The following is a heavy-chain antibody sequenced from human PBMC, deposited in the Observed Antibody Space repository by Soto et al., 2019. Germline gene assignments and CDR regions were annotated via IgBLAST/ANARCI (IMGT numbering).Heavy chain of an antibody. D-gene: IGHD3-16*02. CDR1: GGSFSGYY. CDR2: INHSGST. V-gene: IGHV4-34*01. CDR3: ARGAITFGGVIVILDAFDI. Sequence: QVQLQQWGAGLLKPSETLSLTCAVYGGSFSGYYWSWIRQPPGKGLEWHGEINHSGSTNYNPSLQSRVTISVDTAKHQFSLKLSSVTAADTAVYYCARGAITFGGVIVILDAFDIWGQGTMVTVSS. J-gene: IGHJ3*02.